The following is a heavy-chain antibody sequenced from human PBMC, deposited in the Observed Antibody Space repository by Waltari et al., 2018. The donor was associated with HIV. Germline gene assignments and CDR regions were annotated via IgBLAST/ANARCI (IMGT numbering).Heavy chain of an antibody. V-gene: IGHV3-30*18. Sequence: QVKLVESGGGVVQPGRSLRLSCAASGFSFSSYGMHWVRQAPGKGLGGVAVISDDGSNKYYAESVKGRFTIARDNSKNTLYLQMNSLRAEDTAVYYCAKDYFVVVTAAGPFDPWGQGTLVTVSS. CDR1: GFSFSSYG. CDR2: ISDDGSNK. J-gene: IGHJ5*02. D-gene: IGHD2-21*02. CDR3: AKDYFVVVTAAGPFDP.